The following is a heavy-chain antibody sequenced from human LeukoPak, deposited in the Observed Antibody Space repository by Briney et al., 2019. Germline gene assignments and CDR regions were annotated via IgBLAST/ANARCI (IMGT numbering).Heavy chain of an antibody. D-gene: IGHD3-10*01. J-gene: IGHJ4*02. Sequence: GGSLRLSCAASGLTFSSYAMSWVRQAPGNGLEWVSGVSGSGGTAYYADSVKGRFTISRDNSKNTLYLQMNSLRAEDTAIYYCAKDWNWNYYGSTVYWGQGTLVTVSS. CDR1: GLTFSSYA. CDR3: AKDWNWNYYGSTVY. CDR2: VSGSGGTA. V-gene: IGHV3-23*01.